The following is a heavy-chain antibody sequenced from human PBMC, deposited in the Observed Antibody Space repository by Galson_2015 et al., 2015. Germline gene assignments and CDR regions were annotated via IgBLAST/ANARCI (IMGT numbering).Heavy chain of an antibody. CDR1: GFTFSSRT. CDR2: VSGGGGPT. D-gene: IGHD1-26*01. Sequence: SLRLSCAPSGFTFSSRTMSWVRQAPGEGLEWVSVVSGGGGPTYYADSVKGRFTVSRDNSKNTLYLQMNSLRAEDTAVYYCARSLVGKNFFDFWGQGTLVTVSS. J-gene: IGHJ4*02. V-gene: IGHV3-23*01. CDR3: ARSLVGKNFFDF.